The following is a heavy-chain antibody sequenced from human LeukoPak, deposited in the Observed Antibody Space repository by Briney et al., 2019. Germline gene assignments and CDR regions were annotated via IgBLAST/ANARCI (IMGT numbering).Heavy chain of an antibody. D-gene: IGHD3-22*01. CDR3: AKGSNYYDSSGYYVY. CDR1: GFTFEDYA. CDR2: ISGSGGST. Sequence: GGSLRLSCAASGFTFEDYAMHWVRQAPGKGLEWVSAISGSGGSTYYADSVKGRFTISRDNSKNTPYLQMNSLRAEDTAVYYCAKGSNYYDSSGYYVYWGQGTLVTVSS. J-gene: IGHJ4*02. V-gene: IGHV3-23*01.